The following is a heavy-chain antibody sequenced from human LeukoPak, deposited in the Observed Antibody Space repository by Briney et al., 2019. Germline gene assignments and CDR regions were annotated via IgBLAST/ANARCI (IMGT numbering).Heavy chain of an antibody. CDR2: INSDGSST. Sequence: GGSLRLSCAASGFTFSSYWMHWVRQAPGKGLVWVSRINSDGSSTSYADSVKGRFTISRDNAKNTLDLQMNSLRAEDTAVYYCLVRGIVNFDYFDYWGQGTLVTVSS. CDR3: LVRGIVNFDYFDY. V-gene: IGHV3-74*01. J-gene: IGHJ4*02. CDR1: GFTFSSYW. D-gene: IGHD3-10*01.